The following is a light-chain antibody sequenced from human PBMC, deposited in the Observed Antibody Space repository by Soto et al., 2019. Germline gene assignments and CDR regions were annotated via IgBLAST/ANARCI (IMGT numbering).Light chain of an antibody. CDR2: DVS. Sequence: QSVLSQPASVSGSPGQSITISCTGTSSDVGGYNLVSWYQQHPGRGPKLMIYDVSNRPSGVSNRFSGSKSGNTASLTISGLQAEDEADYYCSSYTSSSTPVVFGGGTKVTVL. J-gene: IGLJ2*01. CDR3: SSYTSSSTPVV. V-gene: IGLV2-14*01. CDR1: SSDVGGYNL.